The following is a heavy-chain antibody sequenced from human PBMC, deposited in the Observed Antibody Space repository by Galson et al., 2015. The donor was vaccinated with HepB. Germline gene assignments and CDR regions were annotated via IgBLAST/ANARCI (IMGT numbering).Heavy chain of an antibody. Sequence: SEKVSCKASGYTFTSYAMHWVRQAPGQRLEWMGWINAGNGNTKYSQKFQGRVTITRDTSASTAYMELSSLRSEDTAVYYCASNNSSSAAYYYYYSMDVWGQGTTVTVSS. CDR3: ASNNSSSAAYYYYYSMDV. D-gene: IGHD6-6*01. V-gene: IGHV1-3*01. CDR2: INAGNGNT. CDR1: GYTFTSYA. J-gene: IGHJ6*02.